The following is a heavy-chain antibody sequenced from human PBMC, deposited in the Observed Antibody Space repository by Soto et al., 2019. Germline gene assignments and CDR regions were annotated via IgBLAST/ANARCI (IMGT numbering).Heavy chain of an antibody. CDR1: GYSFTSYW. Sequence: GESLKISCKGSGYSFTSYWIGWVRQMPGKGLEWMGIIYPGDSDTRYSPSFQGQVTISADKSISTAYLQWSSLKASDTAMYYCARDYYDSSAHPPYFQHWGQGTLVT. V-gene: IGHV5-51*01. J-gene: IGHJ1*01. CDR3: ARDYYDSSAHPPYFQH. D-gene: IGHD3-22*01. CDR2: IYPGDSDT.